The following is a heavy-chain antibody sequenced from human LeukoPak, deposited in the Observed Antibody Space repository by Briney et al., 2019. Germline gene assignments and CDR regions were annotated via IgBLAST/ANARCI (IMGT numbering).Heavy chain of an antibody. CDR3: ARHGHHGDHDY. Sequence: SETLSLTCTVSGGSISSSSYYWVWLRQPPGKGLEWIGTIYYSGSTYYNPSLKSRVTMSVDTSKNQFSLKLNSVTAADTAVYHCARHGHHGDHDYWGQGTLVTVSS. CDR1: GGSISSSSYY. J-gene: IGHJ4*02. CDR2: IYYSGST. D-gene: IGHD2-21*02. V-gene: IGHV4-39*01.